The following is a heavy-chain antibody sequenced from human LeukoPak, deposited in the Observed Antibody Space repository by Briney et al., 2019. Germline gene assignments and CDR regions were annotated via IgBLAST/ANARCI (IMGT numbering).Heavy chain of an antibody. CDR3: AGVTYDSSGYCFDY. D-gene: IGHD3-22*01. CDR2: INHSGST. Sequence: SETLSLTCAVYGGSFSGYYWSWIRQPPGKGLEWIGEINHSGSTNYNPSLKSRVTISVNTSKNQFSLKLSSVTAADTAVYYCAGVTYDSSGYCFDYWGQGTLVTVSS. V-gene: IGHV4-34*01. J-gene: IGHJ4*02. CDR1: GGSFSGYY.